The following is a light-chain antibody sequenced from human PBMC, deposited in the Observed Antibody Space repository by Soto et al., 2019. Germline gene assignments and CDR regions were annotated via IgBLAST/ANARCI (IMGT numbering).Light chain of an antibody. CDR3: SSYAGSSNV. CDR2: EVN. V-gene: IGLV2-8*01. CDR1: SSDVGGYNY. Sequence: QSVLTQPPSASGSPGQSVAISCTGTSSDVGGYNYVSWYQQHPGKAPKLMIYEVNKWPSGVPDRFSGSKSGNTASLTVSGLQAEDGADYYCSSYAGSSNVFGTGTKVTVL. J-gene: IGLJ1*01.